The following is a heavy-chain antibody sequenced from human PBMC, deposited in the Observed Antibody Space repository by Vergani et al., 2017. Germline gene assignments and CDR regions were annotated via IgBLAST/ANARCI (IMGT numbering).Heavy chain of an antibody. CDR1: GFTFSDYY. V-gene: IGHV3-11*06. CDR2: ISSSSSYT. CDR3: ARDIAAAGTGGAFDI. Sequence: QVQLVESGGGLVKPGGSLRLSCAASGFTFSDYYMSWIRQAPGKGLEWVSYISSSSSYTNYADSVKGRFTISRDNAKNSLYLQMNSLRAEDTAVYYGARDIAAAGTGGAFDIWGQGTMVTVSS. J-gene: IGHJ3*02. D-gene: IGHD6-13*01.